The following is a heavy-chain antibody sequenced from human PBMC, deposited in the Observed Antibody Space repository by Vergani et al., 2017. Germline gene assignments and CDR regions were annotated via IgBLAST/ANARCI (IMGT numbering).Heavy chain of an antibody. CDR1: GFTFSTYA. J-gene: IGHJ6*03. Sequence: GQLVASGGGVVQPGRSLRLSCTSSGFTFSTYAMHWVRQAPGKGLEWVSIIYYDGSKKYYADSVKGRFTISRDNSRNTLDLLMSSLRAEDTVIYYCVREGSYCGSTTCRNPSYVYYYHMDVWGEGTTVTVSS. CDR3: VREGSYCGSTTCRNPSYVYYYHMDV. CDR2: IYYDGSKK. V-gene: IGHV3-33*01. D-gene: IGHD2-21*01.